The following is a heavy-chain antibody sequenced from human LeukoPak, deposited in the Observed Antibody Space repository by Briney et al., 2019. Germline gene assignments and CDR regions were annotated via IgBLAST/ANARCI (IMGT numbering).Heavy chain of an antibody. Sequence: ASVKVSCKASGGTFSSYAISWVRQAPGQGLEWMGRIIPILGIANYAQKFQGRVTITADKSTSTAYMELSSLRSEDTAVYYCARDSRLTIFGVVEDYWGQGTLVTVSS. CDR3: ARDSRLTIFGVVEDY. D-gene: IGHD3-3*01. CDR2: IIPILGIA. J-gene: IGHJ4*02. CDR1: GGTFSSYA. V-gene: IGHV1-69*04.